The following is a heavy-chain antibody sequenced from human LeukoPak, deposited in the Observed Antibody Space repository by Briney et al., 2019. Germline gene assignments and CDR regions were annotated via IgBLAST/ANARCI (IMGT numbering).Heavy chain of an antibody. Sequence: PGGSRRLSCAASGFTFSSYSMNWVRQAPGKGLEWVSFISSSSSYIYYADSVKGRFTISRDNAKNSLYLQMNSLRAEDTAVYYCAREVGYCSGGSCYGPSDYWGQGTLVTVSS. CDR2: ISSSSSYI. J-gene: IGHJ4*02. D-gene: IGHD2-15*01. V-gene: IGHV3-21*01. CDR3: AREVGYCSGGSCYGPSDY. CDR1: GFTFSSYS.